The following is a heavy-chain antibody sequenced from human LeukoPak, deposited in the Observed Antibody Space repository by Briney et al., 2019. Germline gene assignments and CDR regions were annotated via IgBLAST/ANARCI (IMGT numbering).Heavy chain of an antibody. CDR3: AKTGGRGDPFDY. V-gene: IGHV3-21*01. D-gene: IGHD2-21*02. CDR1: GFTFSSYT. Sequence: GGSLRLSCAASGFTFSSYTINWVRQAPGKGLQWVSSISSTSSYINYADSVKGRFTISRDNAENSLYQEMNSLRVEDTAVYYCAKTGGRGDPFDYWGQGTLVTVSS. CDR2: ISSTSSYI. J-gene: IGHJ4*02.